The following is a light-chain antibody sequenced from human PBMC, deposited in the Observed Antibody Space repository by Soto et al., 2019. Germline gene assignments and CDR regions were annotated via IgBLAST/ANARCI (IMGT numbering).Light chain of an antibody. CDR3: FSHSGSSNI. Sequence: QSALTQPASASGSPGQSVAISCTGTSSDIGASDYVSWYQQHSGKAPKLLIYEVTKRPAGVPDRFSGSKSANTASLTVSALQADDEADYYCFSHSGSSNILGTGTKVTVL. CDR2: EVT. V-gene: IGLV2-8*01. J-gene: IGLJ1*01. CDR1: SSDIGASDY.